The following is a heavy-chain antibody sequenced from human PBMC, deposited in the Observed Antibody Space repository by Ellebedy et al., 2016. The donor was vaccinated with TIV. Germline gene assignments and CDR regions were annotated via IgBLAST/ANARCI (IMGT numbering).Heavy chain of an antibody. CDR1: GYSISSGYY. J-gene: IGHJ2*01. V-gene: IGHV4-38-2*02. Sequence: SETLSLTCTVSGYSISSGYYWGWIRQPPGKGLEWIGSIYHSGSTYYNPSLKSRVTISVDTSKNQFSLKLSSVTAADTAVYYCARDYSSLHYFDLWGRGTLVTVSS. CDR3: ARDYSSLHYFDL. D-gene: IGHD6-13*01. CDR2: IYHSGST.